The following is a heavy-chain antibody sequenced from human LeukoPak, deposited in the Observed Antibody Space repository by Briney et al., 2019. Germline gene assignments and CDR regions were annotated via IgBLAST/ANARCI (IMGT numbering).Heavy chain of an antibody. CDR2: ISVHNGHT. CDR3: AREGATYYDIVTGSTSVAFDS. CDR1: GYTFTNYG. V-gene: IGHV1-18*01. D-gene: IGHD3-9*01. J-gene: IGHJ4*02. Sequence: ASVKVSCKASGYTFTNYGLRWVRQAPGQGLEWMGWISVHNGHTNYTQRLQGRVTMTTDTSTSTAYMELRSLRSDDTAVYYCAREGATYYDIVTGSTSVAFDSWGQGTLVTVFS.